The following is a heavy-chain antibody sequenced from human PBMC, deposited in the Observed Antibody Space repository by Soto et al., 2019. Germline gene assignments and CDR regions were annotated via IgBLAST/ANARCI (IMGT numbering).Heavy chain of an antibody. V-gene: IGHV3-11*01. CDR2: ISSSGSTI. J-gene: IGHJ4*02. CDR3: ARHYYYDSSGPPVPTYYFDY. CDR1: GFTFSDYY. D-gene: IGHD3-22*01. Sequence: PGGSLRLSCAASGFTFSDYYMSWIRQAPGKGLEWVSYISSSGSTIYYADSVKGRFTISRDNAKNSLYLQMNSLRAEDTAVYYCARHYYYDSSGPPVPTYYFDYWGQGTLVTVSS.